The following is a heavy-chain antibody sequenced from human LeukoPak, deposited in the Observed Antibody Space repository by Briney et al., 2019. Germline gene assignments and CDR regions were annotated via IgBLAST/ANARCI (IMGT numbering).Heavy chain of an antibody. Sequence: ASVKVSCKASGYTFTSYDINWVRQATGQGLEWMGWMNPNSGNTGYAQKFQGRVTMTRNTSISTAYMELSSLRSEDTAVYYCARGPYYYDSDAFDIWAKGQWSPSPQ. CDR3: ARGPYYYDSDAFDI. CDR1: GYTFTSYD. J-gene: IGHJ3*02. D-gene: IGHD3-22*01. CDR2: MNPNSGNT. V-gene: IGHV1-8*01.